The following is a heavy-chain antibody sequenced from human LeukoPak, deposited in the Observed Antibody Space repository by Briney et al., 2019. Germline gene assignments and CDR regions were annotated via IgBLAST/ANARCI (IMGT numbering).Heavy chain of an antibody. J-gene: IGHJ6*03. D-gene: IGHD1-26*01. CDR1: GYTFTSYY. CDR3: AKGRGWEASYYYYYMDV. CDR2: INPSGGST. Sequence: ASVKVSCKASGYTFTSYYMHWVRQAPGQGLEWMGIINPSGGSTSYAQKFQGRVTMTRDMSTSTVYMELSSLRAEDTAVYYCAKGRGWEASYYYYYMDVWGKGTTVTISS. V-gene: IGHV1-46*01.